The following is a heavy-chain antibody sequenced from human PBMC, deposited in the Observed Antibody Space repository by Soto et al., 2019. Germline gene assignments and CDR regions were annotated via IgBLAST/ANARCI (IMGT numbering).Heavy chain of an antibody. J-gene: IGHJ4*02. D-gene: IGHD2-21*02. CDR2: IIPIFGTA. V-gene: IGHV1-69*12. Sequence: QVQLVQSGAEVKKPGSSVKVSCKASGGTFSSYAISWVRQAPGQGLEWMGGIIPIFGTANYAQKFQGRVTITADESTSTAYMELSSLRSEDTAVYYCASVPTSHYCGGDCPMRYWGQGTLVTVSS. CDR3: ASVPTSHYCGGDCPMRY. CDR1: GGTFSSYA.